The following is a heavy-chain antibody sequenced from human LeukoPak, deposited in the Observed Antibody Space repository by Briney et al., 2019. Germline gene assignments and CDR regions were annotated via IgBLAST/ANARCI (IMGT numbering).Heavy chain of an antibody. V-gene: IGHV1-2*02. Sequence: GASVKVSCKASGYTFTGYYMHWVRQAPGQGLEWMGWINPNSGGTNYAQKFQGRVTMTRDTSISTAYMELSRLRSDDTAVYYCARIRGVIIKRLSYFDYWGQGTLVTVSS. J-gene: IGHJ4*02. CDR3: ARIRGVIIKRLSYFDY. CDR1: GYTFTGYY. CDR2: INPNSGGT. D-gene: IGHD3-10*01.